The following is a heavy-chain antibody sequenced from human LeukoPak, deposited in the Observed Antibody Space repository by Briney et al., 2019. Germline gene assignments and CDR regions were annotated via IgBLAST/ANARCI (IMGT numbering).Heavy chain of an antibody. CDR3: ARPGNWWFDP. CDR1: GYIFSAYD. CDR2: MNVYSGDA. V-gene: IGHV1-2*02. J-gene: IGHJ5*02. Sequence: ASVKVSCKASGYIFSAYDMHWVRQAPGQRPEWMGWMNVYSGDATYAQKFQGRVTMTRDTSISTAYMELRSLTSDDTAVYYCARPGNWWFDPWGQGTLVTVSS. D-gene: IGHD5-24*01.